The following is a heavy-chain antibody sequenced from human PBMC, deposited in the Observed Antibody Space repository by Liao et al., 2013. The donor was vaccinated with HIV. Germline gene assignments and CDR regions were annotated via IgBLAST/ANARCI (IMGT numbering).Heavy chain of an antibody. V-gene: IGHV4-34*01. Sequence: QVHLQESGPGLVKPSETLSLTCTVSGDSITSYYWSWLRQAPGKGLEWIGEINHSGWTNYNPSLKSRVTISVDTSKNQFSLNLRSVTAADTAVYYCARAQWKKITCEGFVCYYYIHYLDVWGRGTTVTASS. CDR3: ARAQWKKITCEGFVCYYYIHYLDV. CDR2: INHSGWT. CDR1: GDSITSYY. J-gene: IGHJ6*03. D-gene: IGHD3-10*01.